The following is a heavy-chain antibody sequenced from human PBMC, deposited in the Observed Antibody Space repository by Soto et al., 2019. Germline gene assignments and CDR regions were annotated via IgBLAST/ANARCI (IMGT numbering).Heavy chain of an antibody. D-gene: IGHD6-6*01. CDR1: GFTFSSYA. CDR2: ISYDGSNK. J-gene: IGHJ4*02. Sequence: QVQLVESGGGVVQPGRSLRLSCAASGFTFSSYAMHWVRQGPGKGLEWVAVISYDGSNKYYADSVKGRFTISRDNSKNTLYLQMNSLRAEDTAVYYCARTASSSDDYWGQGTLVTGSS. CDR3: ARTASSSDDY. V-gene: IGHV3-30-3*01.